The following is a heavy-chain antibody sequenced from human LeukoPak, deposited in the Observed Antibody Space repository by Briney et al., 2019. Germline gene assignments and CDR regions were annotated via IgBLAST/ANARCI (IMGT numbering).Heavy chain of an antibody. Sequence: SETLSLTCTVSGGSISSYYWSWIRQPPGKGLEWIGYFYYSGSTNYNPSLKSRVTISVDTSKKQFSLNLSSVAAADTAVYYCARQASDYDFDYWGQGTLVTVSS. V-gene: IGHV4-59*01. D-gene: IGHD3-16*01. CDR1: GGSISSYY. CDR2: FYYSGST. CDR3: ARQASDYDFDY. J-gene: IGHJ4*02.